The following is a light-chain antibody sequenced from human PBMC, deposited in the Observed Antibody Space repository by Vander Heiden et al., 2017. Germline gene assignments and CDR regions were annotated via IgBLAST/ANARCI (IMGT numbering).Light chain of an antibody. CDR2: STN. V-gene: IGLV8-61*01. CDR1: SGSVCTSYY. Sequence: QTVVTQAPSLSVPPGGTVTLTCGLSSGSVCTSYYPSWYQQTPGQAPRTLIYSTNTRSSGVPDRFSGSILGNKAALTITGAQADDESDYYCVLYMGSGIWVFGGGTKLTVL. CDR3: VLYMGSGIWV. J-gene: IGLJ3*02.